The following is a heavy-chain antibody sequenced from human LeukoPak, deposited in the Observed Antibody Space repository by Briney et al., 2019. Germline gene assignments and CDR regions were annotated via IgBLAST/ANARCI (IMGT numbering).Heavy chain of an antibody. Sequence: ASVKVSCKASGYTYTGYYMHGVRQAPGQGLEWMGWINPNSGGTNYAQKFQGRVTMTRDTSISTAYMELSRLRSDDTAVYYCARGENYYDSSGYYYFDYWGQGTLVTVSS. J-gene: IGHJ4*02. D-gene: IGHD3-22*01. V-gene: IGHV1-2*02. CDR1: GYTYTGYY. CDR2: INPNSGGT. CDR3: ARGENYYDSSGYYYFDY.